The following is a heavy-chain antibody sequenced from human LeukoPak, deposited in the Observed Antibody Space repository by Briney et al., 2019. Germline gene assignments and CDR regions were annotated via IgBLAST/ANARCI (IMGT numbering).Heavy chain of an antibody. D-gene: IGHD6-13*01. Sequence: ASVKLSCKASGGTFSSYAISWVRQAPGQGLEWMGWISAYNGNTNYAQKHQGRVTMTTDTSTSTAYMELRSLRSDDTGVYYCARDGGGIAAAGLDYWGQGTLVTVSS. CDR3: ARDGGGIAAAGLDY. J-gene: IGHJ4*02. CDR2: ISAYNGNT. CDR1: GGTFSSYA. V-gene: IGHV1-18*01.